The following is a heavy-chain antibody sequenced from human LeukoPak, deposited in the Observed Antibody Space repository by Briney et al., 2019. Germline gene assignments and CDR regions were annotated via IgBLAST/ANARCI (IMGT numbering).Heavy chain of an antibody. V-gene: IGHV4-39*01. D-gene: IGHD2-15*01. J-gene: IGHJ4*02. CDR2: IYYNGNT. CDR1: GGSIGGHTFY. CDR3: ARVVGATSIDY. Sequence: SETLSLTCNVSGGSIGGHTFYWDWIRQPPGKGLEWIATIYYNGNTFYNPSLKSRVAISIDTSKNQFSLQLSSVTAADTAVYYCARVVGATSIDYWGQGILVTVSS.